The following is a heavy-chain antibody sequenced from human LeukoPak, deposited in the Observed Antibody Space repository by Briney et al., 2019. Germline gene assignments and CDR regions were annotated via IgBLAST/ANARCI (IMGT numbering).Heavy chain of an antibody. CDR3: ARLPYYYDNSGFRDYHYYMDV. CDR2: MFYSGST. Sequence: SETLSLTCTVSGDSISRYYWTWIRQPPGKGLEWIGYMFYSGSTTYNPSLKSRITISVDTSKNQFSLKLRSATAADTAVYYCARLPYYYDNSGFRDYHYYMDVWGKGTTVNVFS. CDR1: GDSISRYY. J-gene: IGHJ6*03. D-gene: IGHD3-22*01. V-gene: IGHV4-59*08.